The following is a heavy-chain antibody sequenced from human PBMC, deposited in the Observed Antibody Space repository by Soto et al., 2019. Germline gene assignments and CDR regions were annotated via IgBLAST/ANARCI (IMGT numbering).Heavy chain of an antibody. CDR3: AGWIQLQQYYYYGMDV. Sequence: QVQLQESGPGLVKPSGTLSLTCAVSGGSISSSNWWSWVRQPPGKGLEWIGEIYHSGSTNYNPSLKCRVTISVDKSMNQFSLKMSSVTAADTAVYYCAGWIQLQQYYYYGMDVWGQGTTVTVSS. CDR2: IYHSGST. D-gene: IGHD5-18*01. J-gene: IGHJ6*02. V-gene: IGHV4-4*02. CDR1: GGSISSSNW.